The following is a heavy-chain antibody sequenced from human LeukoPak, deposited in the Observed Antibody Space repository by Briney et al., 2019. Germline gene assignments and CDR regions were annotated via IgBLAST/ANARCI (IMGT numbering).Heavy chain of an antibody. Sequence: SETLSLTCTVSGGSISIYYWSWIRQPAGKGLEWIGRIYTSGSTNYNPSLKSRVTISVDKSKNQFSLKLSSVTAADTAVYYCARDSLSGSNTFIDYWGQGTLVTVAS. CDR3: ARDSLSGSNTFIDY. D-gene: IGHD1-26*01. J-gene: IGHJ4*02. CDR1: GGSISIYY. V-gene: IGHV4-4*07. CDR2: IYTSGST.